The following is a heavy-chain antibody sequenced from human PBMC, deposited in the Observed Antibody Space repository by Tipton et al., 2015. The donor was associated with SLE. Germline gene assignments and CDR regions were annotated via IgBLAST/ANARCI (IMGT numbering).Heavy chain of an antibody. CDR2: ISTYNGDT. V-gene: IGHV1-18*01. CDR3: ARGAYGGNSALDS. D-gene: IGHD4-23*01. Sequence: QLVQSGAEVKKPGASVRVSCKASGYTFDNYAISWVRQAPGQGLEWMGWISTYNGDTVSARKLQGRVTLTTDTSTRTAYMELRSLRSGDTGVYCCARGAYGGNSALDSWGPGTLVTVSS. CDR1: GYTFDNYA. J-gene: IGHJ4*02.